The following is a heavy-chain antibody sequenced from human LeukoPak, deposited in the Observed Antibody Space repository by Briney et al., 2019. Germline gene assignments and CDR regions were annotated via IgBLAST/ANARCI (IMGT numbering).Heavy chain of an antibody. CDR1: GYTFTNYA. D-gene: IGHD3-16*02. J-gene: IGHJ4*02. V-gene: IGHV7-4-1*02. Sequence: ASVKVSCKASGYTFTNYAMNWVRQAPGQGLEWMGWIHPSTGNPTYAQGFTGRFVFSLDTSVSTTYLQISGLKAEDTAVYYCARAFQSLGGLSLPDYWGQGTLVTVSS. CDR2: IHPSTGNP. CDR3: ARAFQSLGGLSLPDY.